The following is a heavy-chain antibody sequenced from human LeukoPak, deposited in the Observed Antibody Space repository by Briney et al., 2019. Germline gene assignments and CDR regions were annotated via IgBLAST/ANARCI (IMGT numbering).Heavy chain of an antibody. CDR2: INTVNGDT. CDR1: GYTFTSNP. D-gene: IGHD3-10*01. V-gene: IGHV1-3*04. CDR3: ARKNYFASGSYPDFDF. Sequence: ASVKVSCKASGYTFTSNPMYWMRQAPGRGLEWMGWINTVNGDTKCSQNFQGRITITRDTSASTAYMELSGLGSEDTAVYYCARKNYFASGSYPDFDFWGQGTLVTVSS. J-gene: IGHJ4*02.